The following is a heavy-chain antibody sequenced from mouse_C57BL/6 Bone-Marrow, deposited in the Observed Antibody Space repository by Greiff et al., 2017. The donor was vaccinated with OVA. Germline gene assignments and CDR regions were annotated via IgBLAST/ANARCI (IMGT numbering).Heavy chain of an antibody. Sequence: VQLQQPGAELVRPGTSVKLSCKASGYTFTSYWMHWVKQRPGQGLEWIGVIDPSDSYTNYNQKFKGKATLTVDTSSSTAYMQLSSLTSEDSAVYYCARGTDGSSGWYFDVWGTGTTVTVSS. J-gene: IGHJ1*03. CDR1: GYTFTSYW. D-gene: IGHD1-1*01. CDR2: IDPSDSYT. CDR3: ARGTDGSSGWYFDV. V-gene: IGHV1-59*01.